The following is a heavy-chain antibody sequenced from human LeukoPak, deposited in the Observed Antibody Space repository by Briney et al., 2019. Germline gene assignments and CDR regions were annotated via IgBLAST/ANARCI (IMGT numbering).Heavy chain of an antibody. CDR1: GGSFSGYY. CDR3: ASRIAARRSFDY. D-gene: IGHD6-6*01. V-gene: IGHV4-34*01. Sequence: SETLSLTCAVYGGSFSGYYWSWIRQPPGKGLEWIGEINHSGSTNYNPSLKSRVTISVDKSKNQFSLKLSSVTAADTAVYYCASRIAARRSFDYWGQGTLVTVSS. CDR2: INHSGST. J-gene: IGHJ4*02.